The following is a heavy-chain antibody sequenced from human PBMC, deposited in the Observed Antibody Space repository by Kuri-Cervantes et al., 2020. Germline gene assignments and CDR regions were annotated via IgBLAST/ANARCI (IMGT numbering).Heavy chain of an antibody. CDR2: INHSGST. Sequence: SETLSLTCAVYGGSFSSYYWSWIRQPPGKGLEWIGEINHSGSTNYNPSLKSRVTISEDTSKNQFSLKLSSVTAADTAVYYCARVGDFWSGLHDYWGQGTLVTVSS. CDR3: ARVGDFWSGLHDY. V-gene: IGHV4-34*01. J-gene: IGHJ4*02. CDR1: GGSFSSYY. D-gene: IGHD3-3*01.